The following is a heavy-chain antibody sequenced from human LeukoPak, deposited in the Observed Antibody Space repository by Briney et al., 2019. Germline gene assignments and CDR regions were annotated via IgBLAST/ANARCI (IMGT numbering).Heavy chain of an antibody. J-gene: IGHJ4*02. CDR2: IYYSGST. CDR3: ARASGIAAAAPDY. V-gene: IGHV4-59*01. Sequence: SETLSLTCTVSGGSISSYYWSWIRQPPGKGLEWTGYIYYSGSTNYNPSLKSRVTISVDTSKNQFSLKLSSVTAADTAVYYCARASGIAAAAPDYWGQGTLVTVSS. CDR1: GGSISSYY. D-gene: IGHD6-13*01.